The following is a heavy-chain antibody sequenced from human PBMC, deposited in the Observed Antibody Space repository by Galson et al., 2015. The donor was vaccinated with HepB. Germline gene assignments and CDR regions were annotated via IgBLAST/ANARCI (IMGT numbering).Heavy chain of an antibody. J-gene: IGHJ6*02. CDR3: AREPGADV. V-gene: IGHV3-7*03. CDR2: MNQDGSAT. Sequence: SLRLSCAGSGYIFRRYWMSWVRQAPGKGLEWVANMNQDGSATNYVDSVKGRFTISRDNTKNLLYLQMNNLRVDGTAVYYCAREPGADVWGQGTTVIVSS. CDR1: GYIFRRYW. D-gene: IGHD1-26*01.